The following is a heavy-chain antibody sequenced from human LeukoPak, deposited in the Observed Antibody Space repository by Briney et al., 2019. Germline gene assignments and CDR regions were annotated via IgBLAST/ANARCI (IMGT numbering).Heavy chain of an antibody. Sequence: PSETLSLTCAVYGGSFSGYYWSWIRQPPGKGLEWIGEINHSGSTNYNPSLKSRVTISVDTSKNQFSLKLSSVTAADTAVYYCARSRETEYYYDSSGYSHFNWFDPWGQGTLVTVSS. CDR3: ARSRETEYYYDSSGYSHFNWFDP. D-gene: IGHD3-22*01. CDR1: GGSFSGYY. CDR2: INHSGST. J-gene: IGHJ5*02. V-gene: IGHV4-34*01.